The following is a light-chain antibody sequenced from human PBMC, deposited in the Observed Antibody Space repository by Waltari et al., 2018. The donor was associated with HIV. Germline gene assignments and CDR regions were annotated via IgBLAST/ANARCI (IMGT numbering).Light chain of an antibody. CDR3: QQTYNSPRT. J-gene: IGKJ1*01. Sequence: DIQMTQSPSSLSASVGDRVTITCQASQGISTYLNWYQQKPGKGPQLLISAASTLHSWVPSRFTGSGSGTDFTLTINGLQPEDFATYYCQQTYNSPRTFGQGTKVDIK. CDR1: QGISTY. CDR2: AAS. V-gene: IGKV1-39*01.